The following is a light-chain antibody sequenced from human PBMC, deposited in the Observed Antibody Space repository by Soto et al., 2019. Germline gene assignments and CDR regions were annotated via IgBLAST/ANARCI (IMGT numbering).Light chain of an antibody. CDR2: EVN. CDR3: SSYAGNNNKV. Sequence: QSALTQPPSASGSPGQSVTISCTGSSSDVGGYNYVSWYQQHPGKAPKLMIYEVNKRPSGVPDRFSGSKSGNTASLTVSGLQAEDEADYYCSSYAGNNNKVFGTGTKLTVL. CDR1: SSDVGGYNY. J-gene: IGLJ1*01. V-gene: IGLV2-8*01.